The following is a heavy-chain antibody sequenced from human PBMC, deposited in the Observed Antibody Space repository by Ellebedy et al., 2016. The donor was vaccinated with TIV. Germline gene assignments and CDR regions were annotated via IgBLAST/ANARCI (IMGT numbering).Heavy chain of an antibody. Sequence: SLKISXAASGFTFSDSYMSWIRQAPGKGLEWVSYISSSGSTIYYADSVKGRFTISRDNAKNSLYLQMNSLRAEDTAVYYCARRVAAAGSWWGQGTLVTVSS. CDR1: GFTFSDSY. CDR2: ISSSGSTI. V-gene: IGHV3-11*01. D-gene: IGHD6-13*01. J-gene: IGHJ4*02. CDR3: ARRVAAAGSW.